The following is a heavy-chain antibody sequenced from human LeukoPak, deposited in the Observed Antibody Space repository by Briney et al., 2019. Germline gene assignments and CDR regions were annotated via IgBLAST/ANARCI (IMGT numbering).Heavy chain of an antibody. Sequence: GGSLRHSCAASGFTFSSYSMNWVRQAPGKGLEWVSYISSSSSTIYYADSVKGRFTISRDNAKNSLYLQMNSLRAEDTAVYYCARAAAGIDYWGQGTLVTVSS. J-gene: IGHJ4*02. CDR1: GFTFSSYS. CDR3: ARAAAGIDY. V-gene: IGHV3-48*04. CDR2: ISSSSSTI. D-gene: IGHD6-13*01.